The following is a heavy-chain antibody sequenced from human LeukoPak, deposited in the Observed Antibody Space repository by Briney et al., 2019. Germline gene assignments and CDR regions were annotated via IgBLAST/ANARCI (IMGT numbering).Heavy chain of an antibody. V-gene: IGHV5-51*01. CDR1: EYSFTNYW. Sequence: GESLKISCKGSEYSFTNYWIGWVRQMPGKGLEWMGIIFPGDSDTRYSPSFQGQVTISADKSISTAYLQWSSLKASDTAMYYCARKGLNSRRLHFDYWGQGSLVTVSS. J-gene: IGHJ4*02. CDR2: IFPGDSDT. D-gene: IGHD1-7*01. CDR3: ARKGLNSRRLHFDY.